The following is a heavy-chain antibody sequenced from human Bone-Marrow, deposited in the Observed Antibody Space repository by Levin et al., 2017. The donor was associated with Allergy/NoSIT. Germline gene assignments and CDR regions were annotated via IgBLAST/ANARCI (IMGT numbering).Heavy chain of an antibody. D-gene: IGHD2-15*01. V-gene: IGHV1-2*02. J-gene: IGHJ4*02. CDR2: ISPNSGGT. CDR3: ARDSRPDILVVD. CDR1: GYTFTDYY. Sequence: GASVKVSCKASGYTFTDYYIHWVRQAPGQGLEWMGWISPNSGGTNYAQKFQGRVAMTRDTSISTAYMELSSLRSDDTAVYFCARDSRPDILVVDWGQGTLVTVSS.